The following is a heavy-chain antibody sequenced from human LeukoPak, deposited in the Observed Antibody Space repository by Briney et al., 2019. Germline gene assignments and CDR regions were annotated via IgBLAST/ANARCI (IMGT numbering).Heavy chain of an antibody. D-gene: IGHD2-21*02. V-gene: IGHV3-23*01. CDR3: AKDFVVVPGNVNYFDY. Sequence: GGSLRLSCAASGFTFSNYAMSWVRQAPGTGLKWVSAISGSGDNTYYADSVKGRFTVSRGNSKNTLYVQMTSLRAEDTAFYYCAKDFVVVPGNVNYFDYWGQGTLVTVSS. CDR1: GFTFSNYA. J-gene: IGHJ4*02. CDR2: ISGSGDNT.